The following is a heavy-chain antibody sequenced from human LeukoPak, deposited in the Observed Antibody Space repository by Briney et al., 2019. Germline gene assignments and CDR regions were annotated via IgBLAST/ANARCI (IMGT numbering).Heavy chain of an antibody. CDR1: GFTLSSSA. J-gene: IGHJ4*02. CDR3: AKDSRLEY. Sequence: GGSLRLSCAASGFTLSSSAMSWVRQAPGKGLEWVSAISGSGGSTYYADSVKGRFAISRDNSKNTLHLQMNSLRAEDTAVYYCAKDSRLEYWGQGTLVTVSS. CDR2: ISGSGGST. V-gene: IGHV3-23*01. D-gene: IGHD1-1*01.